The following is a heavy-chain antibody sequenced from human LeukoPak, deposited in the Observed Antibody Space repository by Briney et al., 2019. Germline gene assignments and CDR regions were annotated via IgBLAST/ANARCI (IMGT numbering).Heavy chain of an antibody. V-gene: IGHV3-7*03. Sequence: GGSLRLSCVASGFTFGKYWMSWVRQAPGKGLEWVANIKLDGSEKNYVDSVKGRFTISRDNTKNSLYLQMNSLRVEDTAVFYCARGASGSYYYGMDVWGQGTTVTVSS. CDR3: ARGASGSYYYGMDV. J-gene: IGHJ6*02. CDR2: IKLDGSEK. D-gene: IGHD1-26*01. CDR1: GFTFGKYW.